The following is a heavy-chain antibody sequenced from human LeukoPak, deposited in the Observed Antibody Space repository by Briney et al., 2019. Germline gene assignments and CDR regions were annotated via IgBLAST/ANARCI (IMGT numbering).Heavy chain of an antibody. CDR2: IYYSGST. V-gene: IGHV4-30-4*01. CDR1: GGSISSGDYY. CDR3: ASIMITFGGVKIGMDV. Sequence: SQTLSLTRTVSGGSISSGDYYWSWIRQPPGKGLEWIGYIYYSGSTYYNPSLKSRVTISVDTSKNQFSLKLSSVTAADTAVYYCASIMITFGGVKIGMDVWGQGTTVTVSS. D-gene: IGHD3-16*01. J-gene: IGHJ6*02.